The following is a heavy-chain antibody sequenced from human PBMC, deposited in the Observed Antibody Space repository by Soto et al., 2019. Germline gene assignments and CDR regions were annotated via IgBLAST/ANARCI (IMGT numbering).Heavy chain of an antibody. CDR2: ISYDGSNK. D-gene: IGHD3-22*01. Sequence: GGSLRLSCAAPGFTFSSYGMHWVRQAPGKGLEWVAVISYDGSNKYYADSVKGRFTISRDNSKNTLYLQMNSLRAEDTAVYYCAKKYDSSGYYNPPDYWGQGTLVTVSS. CDR3: AKKYDSSGYYNPPDY. V-gene: IGHV3-30*18. CDR1: GFTFSSYG. J-gene: IGHJ4*02.